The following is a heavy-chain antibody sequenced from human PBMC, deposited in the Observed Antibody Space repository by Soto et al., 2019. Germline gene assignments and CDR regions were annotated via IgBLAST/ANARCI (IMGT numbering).Heavy chain of an antibody. CDR2: IIPILGIA. J-gene: IGHJ4*02. Sequence: VASVKVSCKASGGTFSSYTISWVRQAPGQGLEWMGRIIPILGIANYAQKFQGRVTITADKSTSTAYMELSSLRSEDTAVYYCASYKFSTAPGFDYWGQGTLVTVSS. CDR1: GGTFSSYT. CDR3: ASYKFSTAPGFDY. V-gene: IGHV1-69*02. D-gene: IGHD3-10*01.